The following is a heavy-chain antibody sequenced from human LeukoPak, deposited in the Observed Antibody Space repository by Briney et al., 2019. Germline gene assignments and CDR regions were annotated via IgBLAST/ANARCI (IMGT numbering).Heavy chain of an antibody. D-gene: IGHD6-13*01. CDR3: ASVGSSWYVGYYYMDV. Sequence: SETLSLTCTVSGGSIGSYYWSWIRQPPGKGLEWIGYIYYSGSTKYNPSLTSRVTISVDTSKNQFSLKLTSVTAADTAVYYCASVGSSWYVGYYYMDVWGKGTTVTVSS. V-gene: IGHV4-59*01. CDR1: GGSIGSYY. CDR2: IYYSGST. J-gene: IGHJ6*03.